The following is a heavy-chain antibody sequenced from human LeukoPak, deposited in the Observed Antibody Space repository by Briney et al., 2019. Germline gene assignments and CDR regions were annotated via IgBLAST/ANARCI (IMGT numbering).Heavy chain of an antibody. Sequence: GGSLRLSCAASGFTFSSYAMSWVRQAPGKGLEWVSAISGSGGSTYYADYVKGRFTISRDNSKNTLYLQMNSLRAEDTAVYYCASFGDQPTQYYYDYMDVWGKGTTVTVSS. CDR1: GFTFSSYA. CDR2: ISGSGGST. V-gene: IGHV3-23*01. CDR3: ASFGDQPTQYYYDYMDV. J-gene: IGHJ6*03. D-gene: IGHD4-17*01.